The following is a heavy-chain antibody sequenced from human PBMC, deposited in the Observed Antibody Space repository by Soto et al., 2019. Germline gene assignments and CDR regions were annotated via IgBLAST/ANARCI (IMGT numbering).Heavy chain of an antibody. D-gene: IGHD3-10*01. J-gene: IGHJ4*02. Sequence: SETLSLTCAVYGGSFSGYYWSWIRQPPGKGLEWIGEINHSGSTNYNPSLKSRVTISVDTSKNQFSLKLSSVTAADTAVYYCARAMVRGAPDYWGQGTLVTVSS. CDR2: INHSGST. CDR1: GGSFSGYY. CDR3: ARAMVRGAPDY. V-gene: IGHV4-34*01.